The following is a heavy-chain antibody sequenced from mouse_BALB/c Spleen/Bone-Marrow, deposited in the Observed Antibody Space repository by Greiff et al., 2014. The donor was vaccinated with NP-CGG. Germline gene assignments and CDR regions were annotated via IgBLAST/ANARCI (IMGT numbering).Heavy chain of an antibody. CDR2: IDPANGNT. CDR1: GFNIKDTY. V-gene: IGHV14-3*02. CDR3: VNHRYGYYFDY. Sequence: EVQLQQSGAELVKPGASVKLSCTASGFNIKDTYMHWVKQRPEQGLDWIGRIDPANGNTKYDPKFQGKATITADTSSNTAYLQLSSLTSEDTAVYYCVNHRYGYYFDYWGQGTTLTVSS. J-gene: IGHJ2*01. D-gene: IGHD2-14*01.